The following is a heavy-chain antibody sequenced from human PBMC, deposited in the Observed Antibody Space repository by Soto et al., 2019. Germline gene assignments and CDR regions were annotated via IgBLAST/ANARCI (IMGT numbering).Heavy chain of an antibody. J-gene: IGHJ4*02. V-gene: IGHV4-30-2*01. Sequence: LSLTCDVSVGSISIGTYSWNWIRQPPGKGLEWIGYIYHSGSFYYNPSLKSRVTISIDRSKNQFSLNLSSVTAADTAVYYCVRASGYCSGGTCFPFDYWGRGTLVTSPQ. D-gene: IGHD2-15*01. CDR3: VRASGYCSGGTCFPFDY. CDR1: VGSISIGTYS. CDR2: IYHSGSF.